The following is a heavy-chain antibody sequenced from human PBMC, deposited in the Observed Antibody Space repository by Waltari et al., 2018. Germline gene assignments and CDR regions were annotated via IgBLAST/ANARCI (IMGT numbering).Heavy chain of an antibody. Sequence: QVQLVQSGAEVKRPGSSVKVSCRASGGIFTNYAISWVRQAPGQGLEWMGGIIPISGTANSAQKFQGRLTITSDESTSTAYMELSSLRPEDTAVYFCARDLGAMKVTSALEIWGQGTRVTVSS. J-gene: IGHJ3*02. V-gene: IGHV1-69*05. CDR1: GGIFTNYA. CDR2: IIPISGTA. CDR3: ARDLGAMKVTSALEI. D-gene: IGHD3-10*01.